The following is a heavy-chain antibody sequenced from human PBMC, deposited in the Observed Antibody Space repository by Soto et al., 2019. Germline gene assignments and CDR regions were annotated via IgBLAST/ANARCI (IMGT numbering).Heavy chain of an antibody. D-gene: IGHD3-3*01. V-gene: IGHV3-23*01. CDR1: GFTFSSYA. Sequence: GGSPRLSCAASGFTFSSYAMSWVRQAPGKGLEWVSAISGSGGSTYYADSVKGRFTISRDNSKNTLYLQMNSLRAEDTAVYYCAKDERITIFGVVIINYFDYWGQGTLVTVSS. CDR2: ISGSGGST. CDR3: AKDERITIFGVVIINYFDY. J-gene: IGHJ4*02.